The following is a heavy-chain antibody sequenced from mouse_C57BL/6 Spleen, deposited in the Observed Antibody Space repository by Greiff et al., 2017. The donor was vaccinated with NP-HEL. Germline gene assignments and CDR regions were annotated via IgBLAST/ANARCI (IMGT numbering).Heavy chain of an antibody. CDR1: GYTFTDYY. CDR3: ARNRAWFAD. J-gene: IGHJ3*01. CDR2: INPNNGGT. Sequence: VQLQQSGPELVKPGASVKISCKASGYTFTDYYMNWVKQSHGKSLEWIGDINPNNGGTSYNQKFKGKATLTVDKSSSTAYMELRSLASEDSAVYYCARNRAWFADWGQGTLVTVSA. V-gene: IGHV1-26*01. D-gene: IGHD2-14*01.